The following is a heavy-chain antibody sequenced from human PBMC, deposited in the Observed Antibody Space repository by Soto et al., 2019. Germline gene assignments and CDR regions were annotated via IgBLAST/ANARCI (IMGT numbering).Heavy chain of an antibody. V-gene: IGHV3-23*01. CDR3: AIPSGLTVTGPDY. D-gene: IGHD6-19*01. CDR2: ISGSGAGT. Sequence: EVQLLESGGGLVQPGGSLRLSCAASGFTFSNYAVSWVRQTPGKGLEWVSAISGSGAGTYYADSVKGRFTISRDNSKNTLYLQMNSLRAEDTAVYFCAIPSGLTVTGPDYWGQGTLVTVSS. J-gene: IGHJ4*02. CDR1: GFTFSNYA.